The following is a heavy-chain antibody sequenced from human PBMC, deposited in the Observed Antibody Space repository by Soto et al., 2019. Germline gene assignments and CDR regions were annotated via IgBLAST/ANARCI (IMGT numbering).Heavy chain of an antibody. J-gene: IGHJ6*02. V-gene: IGHV3-30-3*01. D-gene: IGHD2-21*02. CDR2: ISYDGSNK. Sequence: GGSLRLSCAASGFTFSSYAMHWVRQAPGKGLEWVAVISYDGSNKYYADSVKGRFTISRDNSKNTLYLQMNSLRAEDTAVYYCVRGGRQGDKAAYHHYGMDVWGQGTTVTVS. CDR1: GFTFSSYA. CDR3: VRGGRQGDKAAYHHYGMDV.